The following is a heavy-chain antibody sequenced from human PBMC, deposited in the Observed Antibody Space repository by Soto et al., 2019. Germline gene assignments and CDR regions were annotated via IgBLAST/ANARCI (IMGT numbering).Heavy chain of an antibody. D-gene: IGHD4-17*01. V-gene: IGHV3-23*01. J-gene: IGHJ4*02. CDR2: INGGAGST. Sequence: EVQLLESGGGLAQPGGSLRLSCAASGFPFSNYAMSWVRQAPGKGLEWVSTINGGAGSTYYADSVKGRFTISRDDSKNTLYLQMNSLRADDTAVYYCAKIPIMTTVTHYFDYWGQGTLVTVSS. CDR1: GFPFSNYA. CDR3: AKIPIMTTVTHYFDY.